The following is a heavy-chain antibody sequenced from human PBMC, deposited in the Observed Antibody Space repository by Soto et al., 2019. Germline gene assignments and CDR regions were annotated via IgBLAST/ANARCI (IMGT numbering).Heavy chain of an antibody. Sequence: SETLSLTCTVSGGSINSSSYYWGWIRQPPGKGLEWIGSIYYSGSTYYNPSLKSRVTISVDTSKSQFSLKLSSVTAADTAVYYCARLPRRGYSSSWYLWGQGTLVTVSS. CDR3: ARLPRRGYSSSWYL. J-gene: IGHJ4*02. V-gene: IGHV4-39*01. D-gene: IGHD6-13*01. CDR1: GGSINSSSYY. CDR2: IYYSGST.